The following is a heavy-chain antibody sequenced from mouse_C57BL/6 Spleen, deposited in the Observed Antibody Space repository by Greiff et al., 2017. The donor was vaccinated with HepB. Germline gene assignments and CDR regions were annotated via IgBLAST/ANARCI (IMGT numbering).Heavy chain of an antibody. CDR3: ARRGLYYGYDAWFAY. Sequence: EVKLVESGPGLVKPSQSLSLTCSVTGYSITSGYHWNWIRQFPGNKLEWMGYISYDGSNNYNPSLKNRISITRDTSKNQFFLKLNSVTTEDTATYYCARRGLYYGYDAWFAYWGQGTLVTVSA. V-gene: IGHV3-6*01. CDR1: GYSITSGYH. J-gene: IGHJ3*01. D-gene: IGHD2-2*01. CDR2: ISYDGSN.